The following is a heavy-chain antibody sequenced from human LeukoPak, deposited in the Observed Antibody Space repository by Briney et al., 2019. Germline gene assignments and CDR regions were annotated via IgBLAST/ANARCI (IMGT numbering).Heavy chain of an antibody. CDR1: GYSFTNYW. CDR3: ARGGSYRYGSSDY. Sequence: GESLKISCKGSGYSFTNYWIGWVRQMPGEGLEWMGIIHPGDSGTRYSPSFQGQVTMSVDESITTAYLQWSSLRASDSAIYYCARGGSYRYGSSDYWGQGTLVTVSS. D-gene: IGHD5-18*01. V-gene: IGHV5-51*01. J-gene: IGHJ4*02. CDR2: IHPGDSGT.